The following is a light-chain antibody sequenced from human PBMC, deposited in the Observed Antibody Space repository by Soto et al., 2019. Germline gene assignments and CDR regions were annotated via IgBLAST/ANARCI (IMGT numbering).Light chain of an antibody. V-gene: IGKV3-20*01. Sequence: EIVLTHSPGTLSLSPGDRATLSCRASQSVSRDYLTWCQHKPGRAPRVLVYGSYRRATGIPDRFSGSGSGTDFTLTIIRLEPEAFAVYYCQHWSGSLGYTFGQGTKLEI. CDR1: QSVSRDY. CDR3: QHWSGSLGYT. J-gene: IGKJ2*01. CDR2: GSY.